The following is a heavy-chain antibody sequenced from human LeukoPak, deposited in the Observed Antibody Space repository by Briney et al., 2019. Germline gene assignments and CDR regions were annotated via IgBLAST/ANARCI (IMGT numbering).Heavy chain of an antibody. CDR2: LYYSGST. D-gene: IGHD3-10*01. CDR1: GGSISSYY. Sequence: KPSETLSLTCTVSGGSISSYYWSWIRQPPGKGLEWIGYLYYSGSTNYNPSLKGRVTISVDTSKNQFSLKLSSVTAADTAVYYCARHLGEIDYWGQGTLVTVSS. J-gene: IGHJ4*02. CDR3: ARHLGEIDY. V-gene: IGHV4-59*01.